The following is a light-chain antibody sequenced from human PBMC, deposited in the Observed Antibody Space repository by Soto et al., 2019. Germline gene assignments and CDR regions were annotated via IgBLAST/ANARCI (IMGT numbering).Light chain of an antibody. CDR2: VAS. CDR3: QQYNNWPPT. J-gene: IGKJ1*01. Sequence: IVLTQSPGTLSLSPGERVTLSCRASQSVSGRYLAWYQQRPGQAPKLLIYVASTRATGIPARFSGSGSGTEFTLTIGSLQSEDSAAYYCQQYNNWPPTFGQGTKVDIK. V-gene: IGKV3-15*01. CDR1: QSVSGRY.